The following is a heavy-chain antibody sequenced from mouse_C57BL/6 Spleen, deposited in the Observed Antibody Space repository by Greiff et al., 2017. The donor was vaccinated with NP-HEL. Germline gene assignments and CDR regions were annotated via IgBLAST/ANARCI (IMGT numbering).Heavy chain of an antibody. CDR3: ARLLLRQAWFAY. D-gene: IGHD1-1*01. CDR1: GYTFTSYW. CDR2: IYPGSGST. Sequence: QVQLKQPGAELVKPGASVKMSCKASGYTFTSYWITWVKQRPGQGLEWIGDIYPGSGSTNYNEKFKSKATLTVDTSSSTAYMQLSSLTSEDSAVYYCARLLLRQAWFAYWGQGTLVTVSA. J-gene: IGHJ3*01. V-gene: IGHV1-55*01.